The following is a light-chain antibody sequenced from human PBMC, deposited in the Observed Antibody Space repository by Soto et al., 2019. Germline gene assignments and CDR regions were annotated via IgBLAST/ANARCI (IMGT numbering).Light chain of an antibody. CDR1: QSVSSSY. Sequence: EIVLTQSPGTLSLSPGERATLSCRASQSVSSSYLAWYQQKPGQAPRPLIYGASSRATGIPDRFSGSGSGTDFTLTISRMEPEDFAVYYCQQYGRSLGTFGQGTKVDI. V-gene: IGKV3-20*01. J-gene: IGKJ1*01. CDR3: QQYGRSLGT. CDR2: GAS.